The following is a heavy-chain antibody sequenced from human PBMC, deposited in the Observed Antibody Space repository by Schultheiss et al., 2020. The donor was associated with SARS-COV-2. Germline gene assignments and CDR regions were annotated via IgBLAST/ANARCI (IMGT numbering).Heavy chain of an antibody. D-gene: IGHD5-12*01. V-gene: IGHV3-30*03. J-gene: IGHJ4*02. CDR3: ARPGPTIGVVDY. Sequence: GGSLRLSCAASGFTFSSYAMSWVRQAPGKGLEWVAVISYDGSNKYYADSVKGRFTISRDNSKNTLYLQMNSLRAEDTAVYYCARPGPTIGVVDYWGQGTLVTVSS. CDR1: GFTFSSYA. CDR2: ISYDGSNK.